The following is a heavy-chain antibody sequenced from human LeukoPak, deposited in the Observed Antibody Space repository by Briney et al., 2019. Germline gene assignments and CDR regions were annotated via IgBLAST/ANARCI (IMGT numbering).Heavy chain of an antibody. V-gene: IGHV3-53*01. CDR3: ASYGDGYKYYFDY. Sequence: PGGSLRLSCAASGFTVSSNYMSWVRQAPGKGLEWVSIIYSGGITYYADSVKGRFSISRDNSMNTLYLQMNSLRAEDTAVYYCASYGDGYKYYFDYWGQGTLVTVSS. D-gene: IGHD5-24*01. CDR2: IYSGGIT. J-gene: IGHJ4*02. CDR1: GFTVSSNY.